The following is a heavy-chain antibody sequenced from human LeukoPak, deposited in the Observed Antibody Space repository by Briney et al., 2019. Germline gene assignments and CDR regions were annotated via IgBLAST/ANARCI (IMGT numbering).Heavy chain of an antibody. CDR2: IYYSGST. CDR1: GGSITSYY. D-gene: IGHD3-22*01. CDR3: ARSGGYYLFDY. J-gene: IGHJ4*02. Sequence: SETLSPTCTVSGGSITSYYWSWIRQSPGKGLEWIGYIYYSGSTDYNPSLKSRVTISVDTSKRQFSLNLSSVTAADTAVYYCARSGGYYLFDYWGQGTLVTVSS. V-gene: IGHV4-59*01.